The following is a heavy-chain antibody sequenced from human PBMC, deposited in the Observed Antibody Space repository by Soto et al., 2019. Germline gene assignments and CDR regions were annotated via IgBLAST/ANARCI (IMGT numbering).Heavy chain of an antibody. CDR3: ARTYYDFWSGYYAGGFEGPGYFDC. D-gene: IGHD3-3*01. V-gene: IGHV3-53*01. CDR2: IYSGGST. Sequence: GGSLRLSCAASGFTVSSNYMSWVRQAPGKGLEWVSVIYSGGSTYYADSVKGRLTISRDNSKNTLYLQMNSLRAEDTAVYYCARTYYDFWSGYYAGGFEGPGYFDCWGQGTLVTVS. CDR1: GFTVSSNY. J-gene: IGHJ4*02.